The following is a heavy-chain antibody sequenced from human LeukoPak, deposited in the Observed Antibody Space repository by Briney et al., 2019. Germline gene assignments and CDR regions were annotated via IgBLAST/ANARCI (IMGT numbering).Heavy chain of an antibody. CDR1: GGSFSGYY. D-gene: IGHD4-17*01. CDR3: ARLSTVTTSFDY. Sequence: PSETLSLTCAVYGGSFSGYYWSWIRQPAGKRLEWIGRIYTSGTTHYNPSLKSRVTMSVDTSKNQFSLKLSSVTAADTAVYYCARLSTVTTSFDYWGQGTLVTVSS. CDR2: IYTSGTT. V-gene: IGHV4-59*10. J-gene: IGHJ4*02.